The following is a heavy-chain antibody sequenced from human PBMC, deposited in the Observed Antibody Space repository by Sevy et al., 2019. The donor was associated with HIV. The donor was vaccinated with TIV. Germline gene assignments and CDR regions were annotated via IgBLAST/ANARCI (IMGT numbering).Heavy chain of an antibody. CDR1: GGSISSSSYY. J-gene: IGHJ5*02. D-gene: IGHD6-13*01. CDR2: IYYGGST. Sequence: SETLSLTCTVSGGSISSSSYYWGWIRQPPGKGLEWIGSIYYGGSTYYNPSLKSRVTISVDTSKNQFSLKLSSVTAADTAVYYCARPLVGWRVIAAAGTGWFDPWGQGTLVTVSS. V-gene: IGHV4-39*01. CDR3: ARPLVGWRVIAAAGTGWFDP.